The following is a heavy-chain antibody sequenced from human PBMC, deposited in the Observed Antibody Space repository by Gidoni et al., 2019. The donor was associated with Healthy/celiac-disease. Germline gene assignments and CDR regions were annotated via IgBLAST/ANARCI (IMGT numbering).Heavy chain of an antibody. CDR1: GYTFTSYY. CDR3: ARERCSGGSCYPKDYYYYYGMDV. J-gene: IGHJ6*02. V-gene: IGHV1-46*01. D-gene: IGHD2-15*01. CDR2: INPSGGST. Sequence: QVQLVQSGAEVKKPGASVKVSCKASGYTFTSYYMHWVRQAPGQGLEWMGIINPSGGSTSYGQKFQGRVTMTRDTSTSTVYMELSSLRSEDTAVYYCARERCSGGSCYPKDYYYYYGMDVWGQGTTVTVSS.